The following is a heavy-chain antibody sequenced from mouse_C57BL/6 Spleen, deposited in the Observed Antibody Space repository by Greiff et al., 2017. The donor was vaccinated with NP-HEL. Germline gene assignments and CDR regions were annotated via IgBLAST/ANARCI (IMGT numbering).Heavy chain of an antibody. Sequence: EVKLMESGPELVKPGASVKIPCKASGYTFTDYNMDWVKQSHGKSLEWIGDINPNNGGTIYNQKFKGKATLTVDKSSSTAYMGLRSLTSEDTAVYYCARYYSNYFDYWGQGTTLTVSS. V-gene: IGHV1-18*01. CDR2: INPNNGGT. CDR3: ARYYSNYFDY. J-gene: IGHJ2*01. D-gene: IGHD2-5*01. CDR1: GYTFTDYN.